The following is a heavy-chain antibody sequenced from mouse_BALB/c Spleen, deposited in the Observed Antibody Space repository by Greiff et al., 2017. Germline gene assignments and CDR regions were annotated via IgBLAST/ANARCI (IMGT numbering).Heavy chain of an antibody. D-gene: IGHD2-2*01. CDR1: GFTFSSYT. CDR2: ISSGGSYT. CDR3: TRGGYDGYAMDY. Sequence: EVQRVESGGGLVKPGGSLKLSCAASGFTFSSYTMSWVRQTPEKRLEWVATISSGGSYTYYPDSVKGRFTISRDNAKNTLYLQMSSLKSEDTAMYYCTRGGYDGYAMDYWGQGTSVTVSS. V-gene: IGHV5-6-4*01. J-gene: IGHJ4*01.